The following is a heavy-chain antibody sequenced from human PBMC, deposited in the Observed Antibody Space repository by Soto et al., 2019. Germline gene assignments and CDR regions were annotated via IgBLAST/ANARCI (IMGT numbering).Heavy chain of an antibody. J-gene: IGHJ4*02. CDR3: ARGHGAALRYFDY. D-gene: IGHD6-6*01. CDR1: GGSFSGYY. Sequence: SETLSLTCAVYGGSFSGYYWSWIRQPPGKGLEWIGEINHSGSTNYNPSLKSRVTIPVDTSKNQFSLKLSSVTAADTAVYYCARGHGAALRYFDYWGQGTLVTVSS. CDR2: INHSGST. V-gene: IGHV4-34*01.